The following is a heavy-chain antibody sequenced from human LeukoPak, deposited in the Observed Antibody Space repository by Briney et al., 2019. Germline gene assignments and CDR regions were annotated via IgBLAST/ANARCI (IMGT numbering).Heavy chain of an antibody. Sequence: PGGSLRLSCAASGFTVSSNYMNWVRQAPGKGLEWVSIIYSGGTTYYADSVKGRFTISRDNSKNTLYLKMNSLRDEDTAVYYCARGPEGPWGQGTLVTVSS. CDR3: ARGPEGP. CDR2: IYSGGTT. J-gene: IGHJ5*02. CDR1: GFTVSSNY. V-gene: IGHV3-66*01.